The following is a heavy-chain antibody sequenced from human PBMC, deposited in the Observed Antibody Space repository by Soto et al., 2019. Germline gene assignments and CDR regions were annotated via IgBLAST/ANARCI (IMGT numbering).Heavy chain of an antibody. J-gene: IGHJ6*02. CDR2: IIPMFGTP. D-gene: IGHD3-22*01. V-gene: IGHV1-69*01. CDR3: ARDWYYFDSSGYSKPVWYYYYGMDV. Sequence: QVQLLQSGAEVKRSGTSVKVSCKAAAGTFRSYAMSWVRQAPGQGLEWMGGIIPMFGTPNYAQNFKGRLTSTADESTRTAYMQLSRLRSDDTAVYYCARDWYYFDSSGYSKPVWYYYYGMDVWGQGTTVTVSS. CDR1: AGTFRSYA.